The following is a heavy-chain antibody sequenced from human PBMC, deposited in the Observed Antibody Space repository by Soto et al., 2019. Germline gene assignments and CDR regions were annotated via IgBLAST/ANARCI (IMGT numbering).Heavy chain of an antibody. J-gene: IGHJ4*02. D-gene: IGHD6-19*01. CDR2: IYSGGST. Sequence: GGSLRLSCAASGFTVSNSYMTWVRQAPGKGLEWVSIIYSGGSTYYANSVKGRFTISRDNSKNTLYLQMNSLRAEDTAVYYCAKDARSGWNFDYWGQGTLVTVSS. CDR1: GFTVSNSY. CDR3: AKDARSGWNFDY. V-gene: IGHV3-53*01.